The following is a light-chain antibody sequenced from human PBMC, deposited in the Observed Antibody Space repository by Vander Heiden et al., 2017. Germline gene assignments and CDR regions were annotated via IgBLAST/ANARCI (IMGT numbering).Light chain of an antibody. CDR3: QVWDRNLVI. CDR1: NIGSNT. J-gene: IGLJ2*01. CDR2: SDA. Sequence: SSALTQPLSVSVALGQTARITCGGNNIGSNTVHWYQQKPGQAPVLVLFSDANRASGIPERFSGSNSGYTATLTIRRAQAGDEDDYYCQVWDRNLVIFGGGTKLTVL. V-gene: IGLV3-9*01.